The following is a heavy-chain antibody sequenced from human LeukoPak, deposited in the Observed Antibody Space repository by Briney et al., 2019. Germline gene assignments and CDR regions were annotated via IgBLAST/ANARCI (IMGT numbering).Heavy chain of an antibody. CDR3: ASSDIAVAGPCLDY. CDR2: INPSGSST. CDR1: GYTFASYY. Sequence: ASVTVSCKASGYTFASYYMHWVRQAPGQGLEWMGIINPSGSSTSYAQKFQGRVTMTRDTSTSTVYMELSSLRSEDTAVYYCASSDIAVAGPCLDYWGQGTLVTVSS. J-gene: IGHJ4*02. D-gene: IGHD6-19*01. V-gene: IGHV1-46*01.